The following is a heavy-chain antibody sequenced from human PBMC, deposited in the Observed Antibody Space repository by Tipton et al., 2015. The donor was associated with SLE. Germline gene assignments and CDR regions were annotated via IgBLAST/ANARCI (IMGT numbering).Heavy chain of an antibody. CDR2: ISSSSDYI. CDR3: AKGGRGAAGVRGYFDY. V-gene: IGHV3-21*04. Sequence: GSLRLSCAASGFTFSYSSLNWVRQAPGKGLEWVSSISSSSDYIYYTDSVKGRFTISRDNSKNTLYLQMNSLRAEDTAVDYCAKGGRGAAGVRGYFDYWGQRTLVTVSS. J-gene: IGHJ4*02. CDR1: GFTFSYSS. D-gene: IGHD6-13*01.